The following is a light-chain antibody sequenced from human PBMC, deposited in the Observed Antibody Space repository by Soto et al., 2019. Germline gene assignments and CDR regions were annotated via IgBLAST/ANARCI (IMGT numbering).Light chain of an antibody. CDR2: KAS. V-gene: IGKV1-5*03. J-gene: IGKJ1*01. CDR3: QQFHLYST. CDR1: QNINSW. Sequence: DIQMTQSPSTLSASIGDRVTITCRASQNINSWLAWYQQKPGKVPKLLIYKASNLESGVPSRFSGSGSGTEFNLTISSLQPDDFATYYCQQFHLYSTFGQGTKVEMK.